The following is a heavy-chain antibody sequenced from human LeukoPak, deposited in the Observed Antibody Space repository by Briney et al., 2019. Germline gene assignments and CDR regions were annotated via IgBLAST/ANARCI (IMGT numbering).Heavy chain of an antibody. J-gene: IGHJ4*02. V-gene: IGHV4-59*12. CDR2: IYYSGST. D-gene: IGHD6-13*01. CDR3: ARGIQQLVDY. Sequence: SETLSLTCTVSGGSISSYYWSWIRQPPGKGLEWIGYIYYSGSTNYNPSLKSRVTISVDTSKNQFSLKLSSVTAADTAVYYCARGIQQLVDYWGQGTLVTVSS. CDR1: GGSISSYY.